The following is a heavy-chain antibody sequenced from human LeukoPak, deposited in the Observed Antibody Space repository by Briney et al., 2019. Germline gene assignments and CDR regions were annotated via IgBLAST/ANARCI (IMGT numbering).Heavy chain of an antibody. CDR1: EFTFSKYS. D-gene: IGHD6-13*01. CDR3: ARGGGDSSSWYKRDNWFDP. Sequence: PGGSLRLSCAASEFTFSKYSMNWVRQAPGKGLDWVSYISSSSSTIYYADSVKGRFTISRDNAKNSLFLQMNSLRAEDTAVYYCARGGGDSSSWYKRDNWFDPWGQGTLVTVSS. J-gene: IGHJ5*02. V-gene: IGHV3-48*01. CDR2: ISSSSSTI.